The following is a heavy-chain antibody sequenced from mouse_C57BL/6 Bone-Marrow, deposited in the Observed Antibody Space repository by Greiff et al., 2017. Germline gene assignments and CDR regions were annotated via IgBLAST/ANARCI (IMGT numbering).Heavy chain of an antibody. Sequence: VQLQQPGAELVKPGASVKLSCKASSYTFTSYWMHWVKQRPGQGLEWIGMIHPNSGSTNYNEKFKSKATLTVDKSSSTAYMQLSSLTSEDSAVYYCAREDYYGSSYDYAMDYWGQGTSVTVSS. J-gene: IGHJ4*01. V-gene: IGHV1-64*01. D-gene: IGHD1-1*01. CDR3: AREDYYGSSYDYAMDY. CDR2: IHPNSGST. CDR1: SYTFTSYW.